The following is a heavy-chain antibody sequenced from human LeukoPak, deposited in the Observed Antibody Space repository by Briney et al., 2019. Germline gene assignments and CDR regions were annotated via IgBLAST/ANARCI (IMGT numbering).Heavy chain of an antibody. V-gene: IGHV1-69*05. D-gene: IGHD6-19*01. J-gene: IGHJ4*02. CDR1: GGTFSSYA. Sequence: SVKVSCKASGGTFSSYAISWVRQAPGQGLEWMGGIIPIFGTANYAQKLQGRVTITTDESTSTAYMELSSLRSGDTAVYYCVPTAGYSSGWYNFDYWGQGTLVTVSS. CDR2: IIPIFGTA. CDR3: VPTAGYSSGWYNFDY.